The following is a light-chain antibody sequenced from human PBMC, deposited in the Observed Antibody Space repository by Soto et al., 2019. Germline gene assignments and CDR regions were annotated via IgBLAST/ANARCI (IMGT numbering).Light chain of an antibody. CDR2: GAS. Sequence: EIVMTQSPATLSVSPGGRATLSCRASQSVSSYLAWYQQRPGQPPRLLIYGASTRATGIPARFSGSGSGTAFSLPISSLQSEDFAVYYCQQYNTWPPKYTFGQGTKLEIK. J-gene: IGKJ2*01. CDR3: QQYNTWPPKYT. CDR1: QSVSSY. V-gene: IGKV3-15*01.